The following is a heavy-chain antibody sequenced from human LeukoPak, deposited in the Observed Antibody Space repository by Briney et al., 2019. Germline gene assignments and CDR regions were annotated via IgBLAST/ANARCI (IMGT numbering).Heavy chain of an antibody. Sequence: SETLSLTCTVSGGSISGYYWSWIRQPPGKGLEWLAYIYYSGSTHYNPSLKSRVTISIDTSKNQVSLRLSSVTAADTAVYYCARHYYDNNPNRLDTWGQGTLVTVSS. V-gene: IGHV4-59*08. D-gene: IGHD3-16*01. CDR1: GGSISGYY. CDR3: ARHYYDNNPNRLDT. CDR2: IYYSGST. J-gene: IGHJ5*02.